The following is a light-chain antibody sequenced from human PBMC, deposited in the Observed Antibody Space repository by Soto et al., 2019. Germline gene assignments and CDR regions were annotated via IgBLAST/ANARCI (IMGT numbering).Light chain of an antibody. J-gene: IGKJ4*01. CDR2: DAS. CDR3: QQRSSWILT. CDR1: QSVRRS. V-gene: IGKV3-11*01. Sequence: EFVLTQSPATLSLSPGERATLSYRASQSVRRSLAWYQQKPGQAPRLLIYDASNRATGIPARFSGSGSGTDFTLAISSLEPEIFAVYYCQQRSSWILTFGGLTKVEIK.